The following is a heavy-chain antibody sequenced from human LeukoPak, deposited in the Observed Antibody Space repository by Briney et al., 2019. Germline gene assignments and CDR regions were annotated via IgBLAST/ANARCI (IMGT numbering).Heavy chain of an antibody. D-gene: IGHD3-9*01. V-gene: IGHV3-23*01. Sequence: PGGSLRLSCAASGFTFNNYAMSWVRQAPGKGLEWVSAISGSGGSTYYADSVKGRFTISRDNSKNTLYLQMNSLRAEDTAVYYCAKRRSLVTPMIDYWGQGTLVTVSS. CDR2: ISGSGGST. CDR3: AKRRSLVTPMIDY. CDR1: GFTFNNYA. J-gene: IGHJ4*02.